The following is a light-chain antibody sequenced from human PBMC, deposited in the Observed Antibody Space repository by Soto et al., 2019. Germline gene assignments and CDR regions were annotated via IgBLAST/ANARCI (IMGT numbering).Light chain of an antibody. J-gene: IGLJ7*01. CDR1: SSDVGGYNY. Sequence: QSVLTQPRSVSGSPGQSVTISCTGTSSDVGGYNYVSWYQQHPGKAPKLMIYDVVKRPSGVPDRFSGSKSGNTASLTISGLQAEDEADYYCCSYAGSYAYVFGIGTQLTVL. V-gene: IGLV2-11*01. CDR2: DVV. CDR3: CSYAGSYAYV.